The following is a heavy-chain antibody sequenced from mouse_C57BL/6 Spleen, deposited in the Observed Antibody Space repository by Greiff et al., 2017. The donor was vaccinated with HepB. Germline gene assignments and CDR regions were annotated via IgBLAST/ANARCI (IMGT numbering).Heavy chain of an antibody. Sequence: EVMLVESGGDLVKPGGSLKLSCAASGFTFSSYGMSWVRQTPDKRLEWVATISSGGSYTYYPDSVKGRFTISRDNAKNTLYLQMSRLTSEDTAMYYCARRPRNCYDAMDYWGQGTSVTVSS. CDR2: ISSGGSYT. V-gene: IGHV5-6*02. CDR3: ARRPRNCYDAMDY. CDR1: GFTFSSYG. J-gene: IGHJ4*01.